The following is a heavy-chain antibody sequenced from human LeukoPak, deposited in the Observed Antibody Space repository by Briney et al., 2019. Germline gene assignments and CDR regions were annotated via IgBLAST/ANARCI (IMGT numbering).Heavy chain of an antibody. CDR1: GFTFGTHT. J-gene: IGHJ6*03. Sequence: HPGGSLRLSCTTSGFTFGTHTMHWFRQAPGKGLQWIGFIRSSGTTQYAASVKGRFTISRNDSKSIAYLQMNSLKTEDTAVYYCVRDLGFNYGDYYMDVWGKGTTVAISS. CDR3: VRDLGFNYGDYYMDV. CDR2: IRSSGTT. D-gene: IGHD3-16*01. V-gene: IGHV3-49*03.